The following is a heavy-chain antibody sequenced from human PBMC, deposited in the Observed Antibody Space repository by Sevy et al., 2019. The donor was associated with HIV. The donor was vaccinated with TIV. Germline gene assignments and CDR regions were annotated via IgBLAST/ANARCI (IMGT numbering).Heavy chain of an antibody. J-gene: IGHJ4*02. CDR2: ISGSGGST. CDR1: GFTFSSYA. CDR3: AKEHYYDGGEGVVFDY. V-gene: IGHV3-23*01. D-gene: IGHD3-22*01. Sequence: GGSLRLSCAASGFTFSSYAMSWVRQAPGKGLEWVSAISGSGGSTYYADSVKGRFTISRDNSKNTLYLQMNSLRAEDTAIYYCAKEHYYDGGEGVVFDYWGQGTLVTVSS.